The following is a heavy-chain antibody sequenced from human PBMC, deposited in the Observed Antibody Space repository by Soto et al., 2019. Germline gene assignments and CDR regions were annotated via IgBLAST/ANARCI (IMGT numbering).Heavy chain of an antibody. V-gene: IGHV3-23*01. J-gene: IGHJ4*02. Sequence: GGSLRLSCAASGFTFSSYAMSWVRQAPGKGLEWVSAISGSGGSTYYADSVKGRFTISRDNSKNTLYLQMNSLRAEDTAVYYCAKDAIVVVVAAIYYFDYWGQGTLVTVSS. D-gene: IGHD2-15*01. CDR2: ISGSGGST. CDR1: GFTFSSYA. CDR3: AKDAIVVVVAAIYYFDY.